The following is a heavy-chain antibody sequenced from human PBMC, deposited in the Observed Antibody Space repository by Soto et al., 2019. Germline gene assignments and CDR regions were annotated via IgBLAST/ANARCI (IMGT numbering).Heavy chain of an antibody. J-gene: IGHJ4*02. Sequence: GGSLRLSCAASGFTFSSYAMSWVRQAPGKGLEWVSAISGSGGSTYYADSVKGRFTISRDNSKNTLYLQMNSLRAEDTAVYYCAKDRWRGVLMITFGFDYWGQGTLVTVSS. V-gene: IGHV3-23*01. CDR3: AKDRWRGVLMITFGFDY. CDR1: GFTFSSYA. D-gene: IGHD3-16*01. CDR2: ISGSGGST.